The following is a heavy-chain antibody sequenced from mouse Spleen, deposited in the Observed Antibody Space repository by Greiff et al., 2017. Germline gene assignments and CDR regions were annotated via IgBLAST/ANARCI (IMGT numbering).Heavy chain of an antibody. V-gene: IGHV5-12*02. D-gene: IGHD2-10*02. CDR1: GFTFSDYY. CDR3: ARPLYGNYEGFDY. J-gene: IGHJ2*01. CDR2: ISNGGGST. Sequence: EVLLVESGGGLVQPGGSLKLSCATSGFTFSDYYMYWVRQTPEKRLEWVASISNGGGSTYYPDTVPGRFPISRDNAKNTLYQQMSRLKSEDTAMYYCARPLYGNYEGFDYWGQGTTLTVSS.